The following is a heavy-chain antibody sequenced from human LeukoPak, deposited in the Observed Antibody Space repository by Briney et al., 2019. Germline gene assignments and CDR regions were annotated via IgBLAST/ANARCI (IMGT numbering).Heavy chain of an antibody. V-gene: IGHV4-59*08. D-gene: IGHD6-13*01. CDR2: IYYSGST. CDR1: GGSISSYY. CDR3: ARAYSSSWYPYYFDY. J-gene: IGHJ4*02. Sequence: PSETLSLTCTVSGGSISSYYCSWIRQPPGKGLEWIGYIYYSGSTNYNPSLKSRVTISVDTSKNQFSLKLSSVTAADTAVYYCARAYSSSWYPYYFDYWGQGTLVTVSS.